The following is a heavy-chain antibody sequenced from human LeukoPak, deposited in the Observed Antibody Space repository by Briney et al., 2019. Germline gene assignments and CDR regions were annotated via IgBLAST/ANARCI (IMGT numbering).Heavy chain of an antibody. CDR3: ASGRLDAFDI. CDR2: IYYSGST. J-gene: IGHJ3*02. Sequence: SETLSLTCTVSGGSISSSSYYWGWIRRPPGKGLEWIGSIYYSGSTYYNPSLKSRVTISVDTSKNQFSLKLSSVTAADTAVYYSASGRLDAFDIWGQGTMVTVSS. CDR1: GGSISSSSYY. D-gene: IGHD3-10*01. V-gene: IGHV4-39*01.